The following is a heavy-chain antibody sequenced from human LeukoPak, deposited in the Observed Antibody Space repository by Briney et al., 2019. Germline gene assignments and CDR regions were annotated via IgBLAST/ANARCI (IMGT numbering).Heavy chain of an antibody. CDR3: ARGRIAARPSRPYYFDY. CDR2: INHSGST. J-gene: IGHJ4*02. Sequence: SETLSFTCAVYGGSFSGYYWSWIRQPPGKGLEWIGEINHSGSTNYNPSLKSRVTISVDTSKNQFSLKLSSVTAADTAVYYCARGRIAARPSRPYYFDYWGQGTLVTVSS. CDR1: GGSFSGYY. D-gene: IGHD6-6*01. V-gene: IGHV4-34*01.